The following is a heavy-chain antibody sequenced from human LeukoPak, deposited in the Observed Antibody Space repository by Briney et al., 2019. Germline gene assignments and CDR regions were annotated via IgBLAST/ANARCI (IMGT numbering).Heavy chain of an antibody. J-gene: IGHJ6*03. V-gene: IGHV3-7*01. CDR1: GFTSSLYW. Sequence: GESLKISCKGSGFTSSLYWMSWVRQAPGKGLEWVANIKQDGSEKYYVDSVKGRFTISRDNAKNSLYLQMNSLRAEDTAVYYCARSQTMDVWGKGTTVTVSS. CDR3: ARSQTMDV. CDR2: IKQDGSEK.